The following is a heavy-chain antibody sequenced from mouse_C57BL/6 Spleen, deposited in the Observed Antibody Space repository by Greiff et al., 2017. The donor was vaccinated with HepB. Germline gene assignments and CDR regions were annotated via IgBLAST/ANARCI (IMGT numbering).Heavy chain of an antibody. D-gene: IGHD2-2*01. CDR3: ARPVVTTGAWFAY. V-gene: IGHV5-17*01. CDR2: ISSGSSTI. CDR1: GFTFSDYG. J-gene: IGHJ3*01. Sequence: EVQGVESGGGLVKPGGSLKLSCAASGFTFSDYGMHWVRQAPEKGLEWVAYISSGSSTIYYADTVKGRFTISRDNAKNTLFLQMTSLRSEDTAMYYCARPVVTTGAWFAYWGQGTLVTVSA.